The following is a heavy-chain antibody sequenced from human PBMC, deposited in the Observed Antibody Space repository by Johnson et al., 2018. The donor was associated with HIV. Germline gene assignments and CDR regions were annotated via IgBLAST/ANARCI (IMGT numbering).Heavy chain of an antibody. J-gene: IGHJ3*02. D-gene: IGHD6-13*01. V-gene: IGHV3-15*01. CDR2: IKRKTDGGTT. CDR1: GFTFNSYG. Sequence: DVQLVESGGGVVQPGRSLRLSCAASGFTFNSYGMHWVRQAPGKGLEWVGRIKRKTDGGTTDYAAPVKGRFNISRDDSKNTLHLQMNSLKTEDTAVYYCTTDLAAVGSGAFDIWGQGTLATVSS. CDR3: TTDLAAVGSGAFDI.